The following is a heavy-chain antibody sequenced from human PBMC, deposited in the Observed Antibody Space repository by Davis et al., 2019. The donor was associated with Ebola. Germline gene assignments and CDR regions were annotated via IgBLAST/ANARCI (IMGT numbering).Heavy chain of an antibody. J-gene: IGHJ4*02. CDR2: ISSSSSYI. CDR3: ARDREYYDFWSGYLDY. V-gene: IGHV3-21*04. CDR1: GFTFSSYS. Sequence: PGGSLRLSCAASGFTFSSYSMNWVRQAPGKGLEWVSSISSSSSYIYYADSVKGRFTISRDNAKNSLYLQMNSLRAEDTALYYCARDREYYDFWSGYLDYWGQGTLVTVSS. D-gene: IGHD3-3*01.